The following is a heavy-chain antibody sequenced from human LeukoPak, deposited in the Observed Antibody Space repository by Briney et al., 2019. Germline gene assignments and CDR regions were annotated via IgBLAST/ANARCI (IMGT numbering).Heavy chain of an antibody. CDR3: AELGITMIGGV. Sequence: GGSLRLSCAASGFTFSNYGMNWVRQAPGKGLEWVSALSSSGGSTYYADSVKGRFTISRDNSKNTLYLQMSSLRADDTAVYYCAELGITMIGGVWGKGTTVTISS. CDR2: LSSSGGST. V-gene: IGHV3-23*01. D-gene: IGHD3-10*02. J-gene: IGHJ6*04. CDR1: GFTFSNYG.